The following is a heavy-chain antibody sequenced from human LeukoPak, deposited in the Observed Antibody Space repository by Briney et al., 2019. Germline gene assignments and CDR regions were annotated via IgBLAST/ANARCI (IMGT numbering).Heavy chain of an antibody. D-gene: IGHD2-15*01. CDR1: GYTFTSYA. V-gene: IGHV1-3*01. CDR2: INAGNGNT. Sequence: RVASVKVSCKASGYTFTSYAMHWVRQAPGQRLEWMGWINAGNGNTKYSQKFQGRVTITRDTSASTAYMELSSLRSEDTAVYYCAVGQWSYGSMDVWGQGTTVTVSS. J-gene: IGHJ6*02. CDR3: AVGQWSYGSMDV.